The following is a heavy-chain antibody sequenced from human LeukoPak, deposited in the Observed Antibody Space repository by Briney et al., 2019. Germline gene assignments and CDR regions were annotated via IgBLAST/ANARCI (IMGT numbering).Heavy chain of an antibody. V-gene: IGHV4-39*01. CDR3: ARLLSPGWFDP. CDR1: GGPISTSGSY. CDR2: VYYSGST. Sequence: SETLSLTCTVSGGPISTSGSYWAWIRQPPGKGLEWIANVYYSGSTYYNSSLKSRVTISADTSKNQFSLNLRSVTAADTAVYYCARLLSPGWFDPWGQGTLVTVSS. D-gene: IGHD2/OR15-2a*01. J-gene: IGHJ5*02.